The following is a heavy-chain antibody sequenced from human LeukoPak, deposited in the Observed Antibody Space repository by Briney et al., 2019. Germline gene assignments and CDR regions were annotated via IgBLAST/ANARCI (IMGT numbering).Heavy chain of an antibody. CDR2: ISGSAGRT. CDR3: AKGLGGYYFYYGMDV. J-gene: IGHJ6*02. D-gene: IGHD3-10*01. Sequence: GGSLRLSCAASGFTFSSCAMSWVRQAPGRGLEWVSTISGSAGRTYYADSVKGRFTISRDNSKNTLYLQMSSLRAEDTALYYCAKGLGGYYFYYGMDVWGQGTTVTVSS. V-gene: IGHV3-23*01. CDR1: GFTFSSCA.